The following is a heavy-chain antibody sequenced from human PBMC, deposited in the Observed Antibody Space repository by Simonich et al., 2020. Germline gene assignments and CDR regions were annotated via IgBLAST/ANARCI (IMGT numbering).Heavy chain of an antibody. D-gene: IGHD7-27*01. Sequence: EVQLVESGGGLVQPGGSLRLSCAASGFTFSSYWMHWVRQAPGKGLVVFSRINSDGSSTSNADSVKGRFTISRDNAKNTLYLQMNSLRAEDTAVYYCAREAGDLWYFDLWGRGTLVTVSS. CDR3: AREAGDLWYFDL. V-gene: IGHV3-74*01. J-gene: IGHJ2*01. CDR2: INSDGSST. CDR1: GFTFSSYW.